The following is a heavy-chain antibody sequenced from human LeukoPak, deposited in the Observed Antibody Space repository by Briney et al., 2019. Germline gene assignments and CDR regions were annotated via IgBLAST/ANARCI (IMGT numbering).Heavy chain of an antibody. CDR1: GFTFSSYG. V-gene: IGHV3-33*06. Sequence: GGSLTLSCAASGFTFSSYGMHWVRQAPGKGLEWVAVIWYEGSNKYYAHSVKGRFTISRDNSKNTLSLQINSQRTEDTAVYYCAKAFWSGYYSEIYYYYYYMDVWGKGTTVTVSS. CDR3: AKAFWSGYYSEIYYYYYYMDV. CDR2: IWYEGSNK. D-gene: IGHD3-3*01. J-gene: IGHJ6*03.